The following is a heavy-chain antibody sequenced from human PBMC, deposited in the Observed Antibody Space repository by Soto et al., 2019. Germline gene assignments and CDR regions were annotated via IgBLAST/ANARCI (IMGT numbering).Heavy chain of an antibody. Sequence: EVRLLESGGGLVQPGGSLRLSCAGSGFTFSSNAMSWVRQAPGKGLEWVSSVSGDGYASDYADSVKCRFTVSRHNSKNTLYLPMNSLRAEDTAGYYCAQRHYDGYGSFALATWGQGTLVTGSS. V-gene: IGHV3-23*01. J-gene: IGHJ1*01. CDR3: AQRHYDGYGSFALAT. CDR1: GFTFSSNA. CDR2: VSGDGYAS. D-gene: IGHD3-16*01.